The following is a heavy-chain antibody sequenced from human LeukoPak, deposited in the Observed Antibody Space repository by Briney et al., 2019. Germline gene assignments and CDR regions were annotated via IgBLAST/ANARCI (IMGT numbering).Heavy chain of an antibody. D-gene: IGHD2-2*01. CDR3: AKANWVSNADAVW. CDR1: GFTFSTRA. V-gene: IGHV3-23*01. J-gene: IGHJ4*02. CDR2: ITGGGDT. Sequence: GGSLRLSCAASGFTFSTRAMSWVGQAPARGLEGVSSITGGGDTFYSDSVKGRCTLSRDDSSTTVYLQLNNLSVDDTAVYYCAKANWVSNADAVWWGQGTLVTVSS.